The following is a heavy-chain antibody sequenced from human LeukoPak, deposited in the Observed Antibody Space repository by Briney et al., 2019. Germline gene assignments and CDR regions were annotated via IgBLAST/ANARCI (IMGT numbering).Heavy chain of an antibody. Sequence: ASVKVSCKASGYTFTSYGISWVRQAPGQRLEWMGWISDYNGNTNYAQKLQGRVTMTTDTSTRTAYMGLRSLRSDDTAVYYWARDPLVGARGRGGAAFDIWGQGTMVTVSS. CDR1: GYTFTSYG. CDR2: ISDYNGNT. CDR3: ARDPLVGARGRGGAAFDI. J-gene: IGHJ3*02. V-gene: IGHV1-18*01. D-gene: IGHD1-26*01.